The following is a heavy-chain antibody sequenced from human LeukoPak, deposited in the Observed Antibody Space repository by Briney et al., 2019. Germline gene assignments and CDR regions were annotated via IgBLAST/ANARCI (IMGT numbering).Heavy chain of an antibody. D-gene: IGHD6-13*01. V-gene: IGHV1-46*01. CDR2: IDPDSGSA. CDR1: GHTFTNYH. Sequence: ASVRVSCKASGHTFTNYHLHWVRQAPGQGLEWMGIIDPDSGSASYPQKFQGRVTVTRDTSTTTVYMELSSLTSEDTAVYYCARDLADISRSWHYFGYWGQGTLVTVSS. J-gene: IGHJ4*02. CDR3: ARDLADISRSWHYFGY.